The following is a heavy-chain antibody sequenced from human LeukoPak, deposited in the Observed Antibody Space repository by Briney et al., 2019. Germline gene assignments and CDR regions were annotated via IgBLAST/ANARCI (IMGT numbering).Heavy chain of an antibody. V-gene: IGHV3-21*01. CDR3: ARVLRDYYFDF. CDR1: GFSFSGYN. Sequence: GGSLRLSCAASGFSFSGYNMNWVRQAPGQGLEWVSSITSSSIYIYYADSVKGRFTISRDNAKNSLYLQMNSLRAEDTAVYYCARVLRDYYFDFWGQGTLVTVSS. CDR2: ITSSSIYI. J-gene: IGHJ4*02. D-gene: IGHD3-9*01.